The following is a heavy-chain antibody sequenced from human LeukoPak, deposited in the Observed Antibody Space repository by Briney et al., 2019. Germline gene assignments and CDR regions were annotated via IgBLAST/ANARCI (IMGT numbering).Heavy chain of an antibody. D-gene: IGHD6-19*01. Sequence: SETLCLTCTVSGGSVSSGSYYWSWIRQPPGKGLEWIGYIYYSGSTNYNPSLKSRVTISVDTSKNQFSLKLSSVTAADTAVYYCARDPSAGYSSGWYDHWGQGTLVTVSS. J-gene: IGHJ5*02. CDR2: IYYSGST. CDR1: GGSVSSGSYY. V-gene: IGHV4-61*01. CDR3: ARDPSAGYSSGWYDH.